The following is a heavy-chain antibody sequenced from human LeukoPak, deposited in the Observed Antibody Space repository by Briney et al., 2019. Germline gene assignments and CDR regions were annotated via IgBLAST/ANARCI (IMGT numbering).Heavy chain of an antibody. CDR1: GFTFSSYW. V-gene: IGHV3-7*03. CDR3: AKARWSGSSNDAFDI. Sequence: GGSLRLSCAASGFTFSSYWMSWVRQAPGKGLEWVANIKQDGSEKYYVDSVKGRFTISRDNAKNSLYLQMNSLSAEDMALYYCAKARWSGSSNDAFDIWGQGTMVTVSS. J-gene: IGHJ3*02. D-gene: IGHD3-3*01. CDR2: IKQDGSEK.